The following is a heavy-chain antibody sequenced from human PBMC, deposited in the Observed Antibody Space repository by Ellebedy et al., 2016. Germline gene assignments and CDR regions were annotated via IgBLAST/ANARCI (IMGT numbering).Heavy chain of an antibody. Sequence: SETLSLXXTVSGGSVSSGSYYWSWIRQPPGKGLEWIGYIYYSGSTNYNPSLKSRVTISVDTSKNQFSLKLSSVTAADTAVYYCARQPMVRGVIVNLYYYYGMDVWGQGTTVTVSS. CDR1: GGSVSSGSYY. V-gene: IGHV4-61*01. J-gene: IGHJ6*02. CDR2: IYYSGST. CDR3: ARQPMVRGVIVNLYYYYGMDV. D-gene: IGHD3-10*01.